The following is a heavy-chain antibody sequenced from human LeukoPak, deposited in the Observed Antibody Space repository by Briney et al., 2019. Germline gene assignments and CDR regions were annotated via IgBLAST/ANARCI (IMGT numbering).Heavy chain of an antibody. CDR3: ARDFKSGYVDS. V-gene: IGHV3-33*01. CDR1: GFTFSNYG. Sequence: HTGRSLRLPCAASGFTFSNYGMHWVRQAPGKGLKWVAVIYDDGSKEYFADSVKGRFTISRDNSKNTVLLQMNSLRAEDTAVFYCARDFKSGYVDSWGQGTLVTVSS. CDR2: IYDDGSKE. J-gene: IGHJ4*02. D-gene: IGHD3-3*01.